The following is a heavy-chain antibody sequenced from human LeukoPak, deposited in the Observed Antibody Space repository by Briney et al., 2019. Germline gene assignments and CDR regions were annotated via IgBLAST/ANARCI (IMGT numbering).Heavy chain of an antibody. CDR1: GFTFSSYG. Sequence: GGSLRLSCAASGFTFSSYGMHWVRQAPGKGLEWVAVISYDGSNKYYADSVKGRFTISRDNSKNTLYLQMNSLRAEDTAVYYCAKDGGYCSGGSCYRGHDYWGQGTLVTVSS. D-gene: IGHD2-15*01. J-gene: IGHJ4*02. CDR2: ISYDGSNK. V-gene: IGHV3-30*18. CDR3: AKDGGYCSGGSCYRGHDY.